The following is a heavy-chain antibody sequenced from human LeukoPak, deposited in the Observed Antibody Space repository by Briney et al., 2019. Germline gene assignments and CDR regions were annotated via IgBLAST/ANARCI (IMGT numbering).Heavy chain of an antibody. CDR1: GGSISSGSYY. J-gene: IGHJ5*02. D-gene: IGHD2-15*01. Sequence: SETLSLTCTVSGGSISSGSYYWSWIRQPPGKGLEWIGYIHYSGSTNYNPSLKSRVTISVDMSKNQFSLKLSSVTAADTAVYYCARAKIVVVAATRSLIGWFDPWGQGTLVTVSS. V-gene: IGHV4-61*01. CDR2: IHYSGST. CDR3: ARAKIVVVAATRSLIGWFDP.